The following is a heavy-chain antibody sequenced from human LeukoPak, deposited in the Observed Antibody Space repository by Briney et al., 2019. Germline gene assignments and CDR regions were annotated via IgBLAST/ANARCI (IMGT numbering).Heavy chain of an antibody. CDR3: ARSLLLWFGELSRWFDP. CDR2: INHSGST. D-gene: IGHD3-10*01. V-gene: IGHV4-34*01. Sequence: PSETLSLTCAVYGGSFSGYYWSWIRQPPGKGLEWIGEINHSGSTNYNPSLKSRVTISVDTSKNQLSLKLSSVTAADTAVYYCARSLLLWFGELSRWFDPWGQGTLVTVSS. CDR1: GGSFSGYY. J-gene: IGHJ5*02.